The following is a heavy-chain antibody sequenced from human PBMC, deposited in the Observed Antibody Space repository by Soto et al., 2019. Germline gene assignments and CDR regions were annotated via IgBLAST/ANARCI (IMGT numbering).Heavy chain of an antibody. CDR3: ARENNVLPGGYFDY. CDR2: IYHSGST. J-gene: IGHJ4*02. Sequence: SETLSLTCTVSGCSISSYYWSWIRQPPGKGLEWIGYIYHSGSTYYNPSLKSRVTISVDRSKNQFSLKLSSVTAADTAVYYCARENNVLPGGYFDYWGQGTLVTVSS. D-gene: IGHD3-10*01. V-gene: IGHV4-59*12. CDR1: GCSISSYY.